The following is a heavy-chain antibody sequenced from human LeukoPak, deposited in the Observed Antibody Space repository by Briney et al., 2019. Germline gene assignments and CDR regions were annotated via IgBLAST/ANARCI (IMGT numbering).Heavy chain of an antibody. CDR3: ARGSYYDFWSGYYTPIRFFDY. Sequence: PGGSLRLSCAASGFTFSSYAMSWVRQAPGKGLEWVSAISGSGGSTYYADSVKGRFTISRDNSKNTLYLQMNSLRAEDTAVYYCARGSYYDFWSGYYTPIRFFDYWGQGTLVTVSS. CDR1: GFTFSSYA. CDR2: ISGSGGST. J-gene: IGHJ4*02. D-gene: IGHD3-3*01. V-gene: IGHV3-23*01.